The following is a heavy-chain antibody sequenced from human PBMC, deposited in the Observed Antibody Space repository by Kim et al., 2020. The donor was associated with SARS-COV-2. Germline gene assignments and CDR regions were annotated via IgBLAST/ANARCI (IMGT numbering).Heavy chain of an antibody. CDR1: GGSISSYY. CDR2: IYYSGST. J-gene: IGHJ6*02. D-gene: IGHD1-26*01. CDR3: ARVRGYEIVGATFYYYYGMDV. Sequence: SETLSLTCTVSGGSISSYYWSWIRQPPGKGLEWIGYIYYSGSTNYNPSLKSRVTISVDTSKNQFSLKLSSVTAADTAVYYCARVRGYEIVGATFYYYYGMDVWGQGTTVTVSS. V-gene: IGHV4-59*01.